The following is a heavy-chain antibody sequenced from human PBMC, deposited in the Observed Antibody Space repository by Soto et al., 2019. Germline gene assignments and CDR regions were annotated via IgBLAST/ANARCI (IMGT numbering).Heavy chain of an antibody. D-gene: IGHD3-10*01. J-gene: IGHJ6*02. CDR1: GFIFSRYG. V-gene: IGHV3-30*18. CDR2: ISYDGSNK. CDR3: AKDLGSGKPYYYYAMDV. Sequence: GGSLRLSCAASGFIFSRYGMHWVRQAPGKGLEWVAVISYDGSNKYYAESVKGRFIISRDKSENTLYLQMNSLRAEDTAVYYCAKDLGSGKPYYYYAMDVWGQGTTVTISS.